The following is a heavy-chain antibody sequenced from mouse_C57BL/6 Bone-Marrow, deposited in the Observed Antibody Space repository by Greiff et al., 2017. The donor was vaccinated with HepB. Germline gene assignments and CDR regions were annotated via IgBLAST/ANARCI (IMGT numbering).Heavy chain of an antibody. CDR2: INSDGGST. CDR3: ARQYRYYFDY. J-gene: IGHJ2*01. D-gene: IGHD5-1*01. V-gene: IGHV5-2*01. CDR1: EYEFPSHD. Sequence: EVKLMESGGGLVQPGESLKLSCESNEYEFPSHDMSWVRKTPEKRLELVAAINSDGGSTYYPDTMERRFIISRDNTKKTLYLQMSSLKSEDTAFYYCARQYRYYFDYWGQGTTLTVSS.